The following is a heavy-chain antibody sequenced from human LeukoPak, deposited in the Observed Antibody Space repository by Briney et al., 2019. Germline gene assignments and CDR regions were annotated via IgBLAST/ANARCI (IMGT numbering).Heavy chain of an antibody. V-gene: IGHV2-5*02. D-gene: IGHD3-22*01. CDR3: AHRRSGFPYFDY. Sequence: SGPTLVKPTQTLTLTCTFSGFSLSTSGVGVGWIRQPPGKALEWLALIYWDDDKRYSPSLKSRLTITKNTSKNQVVLTMTNMDPVDTATYYCAHRRSGFPYFDYWGQGTLVTVSS. CDR1: GFSLSTSGVG. J-gene: IGHJ4*02. CDR2: IYWDDDK.